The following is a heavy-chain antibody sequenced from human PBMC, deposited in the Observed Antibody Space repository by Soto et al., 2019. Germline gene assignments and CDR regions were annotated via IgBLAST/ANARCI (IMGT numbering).Heavy chain of an antibody. J-gene: IGHJ5*02. CDR1: GGSFSY. CDR2: INHSGST. CDR3: ARGIVIVPAAKGASRWFDP. Sequence: TLSLTCAVYGGSFSYWSWTRQPPGKGLEWIGEINHSGSTNYNPSLKSRVTISVDTSKNQFSLKLSSVTAADTAVYYCARGIVIVPAAKGASRWFDPWGQGTLVTVSS. V-gene: IGHV4-34*01. D-gene: IGHD2-2*01.